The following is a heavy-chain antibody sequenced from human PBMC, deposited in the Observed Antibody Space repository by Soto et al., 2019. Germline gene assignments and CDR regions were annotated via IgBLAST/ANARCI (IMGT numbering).Heavy chain of an antibody. CDR3: ARGWGVGVAGSTAFDM. V-gene: IGHV1-2*02. Sequence: QLHLVQSGAVVKKPGASVTVSCSASGYPVTAYYMHWVRQAPGRGLEWMGGINPATGAAKYTQTFQERVTMTRDTSTSTVFMELSGLTSEDTAVVYYARGWGVGVAGSTAFDMWGQGTLVTVSS. J-gene: IGHJ3*02. CDR1: GYPVTAYY. CDR2: INPATGAA. D-gene: IGHD3-3*01.